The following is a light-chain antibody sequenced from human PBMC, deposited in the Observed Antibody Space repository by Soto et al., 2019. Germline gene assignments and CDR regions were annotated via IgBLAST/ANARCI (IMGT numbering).Light chain of an antibody. Sequence: EIGLTQAPATLSLSPGERATLSCRASQSVSSYLAWYQQKPGQAPRLLIYDASNRATGIPARFSGSGSGTDFTLTISSLEPEDFAVYYCQQRINWPARTFAAGTEAAIK. CDR1: QSVSSY. J-gene: IGKJ4*01. CDR2: DAS. V-gene: IGKV3-11*01. CDR3: QQRINWPART.